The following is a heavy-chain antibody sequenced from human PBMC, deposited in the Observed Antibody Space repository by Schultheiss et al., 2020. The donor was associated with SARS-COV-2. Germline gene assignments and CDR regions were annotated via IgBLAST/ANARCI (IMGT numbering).Heavy chain of an antibody. J-gene: IGHJ4*02. V-gene: IGHV4-34*01. CDR2: INHSGST. D-gene: IGHD5-18*01. CDR3: ARGYSYGPRAFDY. CDR1: GGSFSGYY. Sequence: SETLSLTCAVYGGSFSGYYWSWIRQPPGKGLEWIGEINHSGSTNYNPSLKSRVTISVDTSKNQFSLKLSSVTAADTAVYYCARGYSYGPRAFDYWGQGTLVTVSS.